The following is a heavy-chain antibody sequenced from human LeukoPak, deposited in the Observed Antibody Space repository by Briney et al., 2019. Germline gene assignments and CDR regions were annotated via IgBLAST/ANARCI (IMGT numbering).Heavy chain of an antibody. CDR3: ARRVVTATIDY. V-gene: IGHV4-39*01. D-gene: IGHD2-21*02. CDR2: IFYSGTT. Sequence: ASETLSLTCTVSGGPLSNTNYYWAWIRQPPGKGLEWIGSIFYSGTTFYKPSLKSRVTISVDTSKNQFSLRLSSVTAADTSVYYCARRVVTATIDYWGQGTLVIVS. CDR1: GGPLSNTNYY. J-gene: IGHJ4*02.